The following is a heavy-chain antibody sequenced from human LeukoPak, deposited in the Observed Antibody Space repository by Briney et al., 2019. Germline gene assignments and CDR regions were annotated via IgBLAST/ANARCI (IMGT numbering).Heavy chain of an antibody. CDR1: GGSISTTSSY. V-gene: IGHV4-39*07. Sequence: SETLSLTCTVSGGSISTTSSYWGWIRQPPGKGLEWIGTIYYHGNTYYNPSLESRVTILVDTSKNQFSLKLTSVTAADTAVYYCARDTDPGTYNYYFDYWGQGTLVTVSS. CDR2: IYYHGNT. D-gene: IGHD1-26*01. CDR3: ARDTDPGTYNYYFDY. J-gene: IGHJ4*02.